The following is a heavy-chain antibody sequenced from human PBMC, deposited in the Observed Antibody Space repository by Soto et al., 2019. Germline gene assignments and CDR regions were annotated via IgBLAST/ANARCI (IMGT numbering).Heavy chain of an antibody. CDR1: GYTPNELS. CDR2: FDPEDGET. D-gene: IGHD6-13*01. V-gene: IGHV1-24*01. J-gene: IGHJ4*02. CDR3: ATDLGDSSRWDFDY. Sequence: GASVKVACKGSGYTPNELSMHWVRQAPGKGLEWMGGFDPEDGETIYAQKFQGRVTMTEDTSTDTAYMELSSPRSEDTAVYYCATDLGDSSRWDFDYWGQGTLVT.